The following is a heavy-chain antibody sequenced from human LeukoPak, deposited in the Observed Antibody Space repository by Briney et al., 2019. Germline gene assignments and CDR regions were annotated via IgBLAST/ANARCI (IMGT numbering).Heavy chain of an antibody. J-gene: IGHJ4*02. Sequence: PSETLSLTCTVSGGSISHDYWTWIRQSPGKRLEWIGYIHYSGATNYSPSLNSRVTISVDTSKNQFSLELSSVTAADTALYYCATLRGASTAVFDSWGQGTLVTVSS. D-gene: IGHD2-21*02. CDR3: ATLRGASTAVFDS. CDR2: IHYSGAT. V-gene: IGHV4-59*08. CDR1: GGSISHDY.